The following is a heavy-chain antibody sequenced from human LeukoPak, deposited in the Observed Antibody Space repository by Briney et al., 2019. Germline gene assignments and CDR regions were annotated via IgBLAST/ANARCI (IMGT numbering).Heavy chain of an antibody. CDR2: IYSGGST. V-gene: IGHV3-53*01. J-gene: IGHJ4*02. CDR1: GFTLSSNY. D-gene: IGHD5-18*01. CDR3: ARGGYSYGSIRDY. Sequence: GGSLRLSCAASGFTLSSNYMSWVRQAPGKGVEGVSVIYSGGSTYYSDSVTGRFTISRDNSKNTLYLQMNSLRAEDTAVYYCARGGYSYGSIRDYWGQGTLVTVSS.